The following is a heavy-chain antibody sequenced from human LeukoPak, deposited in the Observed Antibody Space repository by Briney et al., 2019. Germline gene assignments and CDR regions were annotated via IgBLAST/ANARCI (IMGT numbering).Heavy chain of an antibody. Sequence: ASVKVSCKVSGYTLTELSMHWVRQAPGKGLEWMGGFDPEDGETIYAQKFQGRVTMTEDTSTDTAYMELSSLRSVDTAVYYCATVVGAAYYFDYWGQGTLVTVSS. J-gene: IGHJ4*02. CDR3: ATVVGAAYYFDY. D-gene: IGHD1-26*01. CDR1: GYTLTELS. V-gene: IGHV1-24*01. CDR2: FDPEDGET.